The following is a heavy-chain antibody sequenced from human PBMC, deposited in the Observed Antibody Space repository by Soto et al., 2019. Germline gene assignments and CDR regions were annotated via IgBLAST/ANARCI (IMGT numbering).Heavy chain of an antibody. V-gene: IGHV7-4-1*01. CDR2: INPNTGNP. Sequence: QVQLVQSGSESMQPGASVKVSCKGSGYSFTTYSINWVRQAPGQGLEWMGWINPNTGNPTYDQGFTGRFVFSADTSVSTVYLQISSLKADDSAVYYCARDRASGSFDYWGQGTLVTVSS. CDR3: ARDRASGSFDY. CDR1: GYSFTTYS. J-gene: IGHJ4*02. D-gene: IGHD1-26*01.